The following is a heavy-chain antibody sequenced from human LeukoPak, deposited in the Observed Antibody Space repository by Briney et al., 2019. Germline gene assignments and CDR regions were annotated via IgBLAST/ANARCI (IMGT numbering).Heavy chain of an antibody. CDR1: CGSLSSSSYY. Sequence: KSSETLSHTCTVSCGSLSSSSYYWGWLRQPPGKGLEWIGSIYYSGSSYYNPPLKSRVTISVDTSKNQFSLQLRSVTAADTAVYYCARHGERRWLSDYWGQGTLVTVSS. CDR2: IYYSGSS. CDR3: ARHGERRWLSDY. V-gene: IGHV4-39*01. J-gene: IGHJ4*02. D-gene: IGHD3-22*01.